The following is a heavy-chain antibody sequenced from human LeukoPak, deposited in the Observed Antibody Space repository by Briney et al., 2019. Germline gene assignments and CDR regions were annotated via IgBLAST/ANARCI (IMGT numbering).Heavy chain of an antibody. J-gene: IGHJ4*02. D-gene: IGHD5-18*01. V-gene: IGHV1-69*05. CDR3: AVLLEWIQLDY. Sequence: SVKVSCKASGGTFSSYAISWVRQAPGQGLEWMGGIIPIFGTANYAQKFQGRVTTTTDESTSTAYMELSSLRSEDTAVYYCAVLLEWIQLDYWGQGTLVTVSS. CDR1: GGTFSSYA. CDR2: IIPIFGTA.